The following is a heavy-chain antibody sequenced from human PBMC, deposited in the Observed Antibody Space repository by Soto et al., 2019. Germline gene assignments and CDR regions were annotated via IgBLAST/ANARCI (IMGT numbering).Heavy chain of an antibody. Sequence: QVTLKESGPVLVNPTETLTLTCTVSGFSLTKPRMGVSWIRQPPGKALEWLAHIFSNDEKSYTTSLKTRLTISKDTSKSQVVLTMTNLDPVDTATYYCARMAATGLYYGMDVWGLGTTVTVSS. CDR2: IFSNDEK. V-gene: IGHV2-26*01. CDR1: GFSLTKPRMG. CDR3: ARMAATGLYYGMDV. D-gene: IGHD1-1*01. J-gene: IGHJ6*02.